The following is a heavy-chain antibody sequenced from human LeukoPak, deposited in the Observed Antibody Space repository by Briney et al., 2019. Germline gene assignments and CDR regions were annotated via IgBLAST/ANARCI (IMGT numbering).Heavy chain of an antibody. J-gene: IGHJ6*03. CDR2: IYHSGST. V-gene: IGHV4-38-2*02. D-gene: IGHD3-22*01. CDR3: ARDRVDSSGSYYYYYYMDV. Sequence: PSETLSLTCTVSSYSISSGYYWGWIRQPPGKGLEWIGSIYHSGSTYYNPSLKSRVTISVDTSKNQFSLKLSSVTAADTAVYYCARDRVDSSGSYYYYYYMDVWGKGTTVTVSS. CDR1: SYSISSGYY.